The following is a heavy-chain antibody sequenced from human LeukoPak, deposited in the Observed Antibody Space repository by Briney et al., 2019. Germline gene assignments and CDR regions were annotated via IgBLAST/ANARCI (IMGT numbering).Heavy chain of an antibody. J-gene: IGHJ5*02. D-gene: IGHD3-10*01. CDR3: ARATSSSYYGSGSKYNWFAP. CDR2: ISYTGST. V-gene: IGHV4-59*01. CDR1: GGSINSYY. Sequence: PSETLSLTCTVSGGSINSYYWNWIRQPPGKGLELIGCISYTGSTNYNPSLKSRVTISVDTSKNQFSLKLSSVTAADTAVYYCARATSSSYYGSGSKYNWFAPWGQGTLVTVSS.